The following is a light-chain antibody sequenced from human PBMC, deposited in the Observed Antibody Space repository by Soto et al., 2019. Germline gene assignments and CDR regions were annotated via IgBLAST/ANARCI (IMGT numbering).Light chain of an antibody. J-gene: IGLJ1*01. CDR1: SSNIGAGYE. CDR2: GNT. Sequence: QSALTQPPSVSGAPGQRVTISCTGSSSNIGAGYEVHWFQQLPGTAPKLLIYGNTNRPSGVPDRFSGSKSDTSASLAITGLQPEDEADYYCQSYDSSLSVLYVFGTGTKVT. V-gene: IGLV1-40*01. CDR3: QSYDSSLSVLYV.